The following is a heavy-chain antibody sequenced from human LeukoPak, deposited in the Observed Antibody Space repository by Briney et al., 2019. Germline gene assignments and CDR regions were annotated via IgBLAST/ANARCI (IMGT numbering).Heavy chain of an antibody. V-gene: IGHV3-74*01. CDR3: ARDNTYGSFDS. J-gene: IGHJ4*02. D-gene: IGHD1-26*01. Sequence: GGSLILSCVASGFTFSRYWMHWVRQAPGKGLMWVSHINGDGSSTTYAGSVKGRFTISRDNAKNTLYLQMISLRAEDTAVYYCARDNTYGSFDSWGQGTLVTVSS. CDR2: INGDGSST. CDR1: GFTFSRYW.